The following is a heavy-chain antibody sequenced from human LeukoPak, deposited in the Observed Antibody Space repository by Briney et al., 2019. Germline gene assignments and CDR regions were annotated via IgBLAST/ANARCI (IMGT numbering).Heavy chain of an antibody. CDR1: GFTFSDYY. Sequence: GGSLRLSCAASGFTFSDYYMSWIRQAPGKGLEWVSYISSSGSTIYYADSVKGRFTISRDNAKNSLYLQMNSLRAEDTALYYCAKDTDYYYGSGSYYNRWGQGTLVTVSS. CDR2: ISSSGSTI. J-gene: IGHJ4*02. V-gene: IGHV3-11*01. CDR3: AKDTDYYYGSGSYYNR. D-gene: IGHD3-10*01.